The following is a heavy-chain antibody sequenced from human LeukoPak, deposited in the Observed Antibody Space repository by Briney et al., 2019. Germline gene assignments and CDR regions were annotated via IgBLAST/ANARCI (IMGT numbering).Heavy chain of an antibody. Sequence: RPSETLSLTCAVYGGSFSGYYWSWIRQPPGKGLEWIGEINHSGSTNYNPSLKSRVTISVDTSKNQFSLKLSSVTAADTAVYYCARVHRGTVTTLDDWGQGTLVTVSS. D-gene: IGHD4-17*01. CDR3: ARVHRGTVTTLDD. J-gene: IGHJ4*02. V-gene: IGHV4-34*01. CDR1: GGSFSGYY. CDR2: INHSGST.